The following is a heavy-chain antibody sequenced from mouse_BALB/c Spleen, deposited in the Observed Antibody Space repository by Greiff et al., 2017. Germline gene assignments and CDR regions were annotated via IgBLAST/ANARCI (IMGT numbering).Heavy chain of an antibody. Sequence: EVMLVDSGGGLVKPGGSLTLSCAAAGFTFSSYAMSWVRQTPEKRLECVASISSGGSTYYPDSVQGRFTISRDNARNILYLQMSSLRTEDTAMYYCARAEYYGKARDYWGQGTADT. V-gene: IGHV5-6-5*01. D-gene: IGHD1-1*01. CDR2: ISSGGST. CDR1: GFTFSSYA. J-gene: IGHJ4*01. CDR3: ARAEYYGKARDY.